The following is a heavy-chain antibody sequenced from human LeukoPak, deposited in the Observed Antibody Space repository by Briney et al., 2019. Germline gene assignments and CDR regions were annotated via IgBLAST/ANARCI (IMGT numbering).Heavy chain of an antibody. D-gene: IGHD3-22*01. CDR1: GFTFDDYG. CDR3: ARESVATYYYDSSGYPFDY. CDR2: INWNGGST. V-gene: IGHV3-20*04. J-gene: IGHJ4*02. Sequence: GGSLRLSCAGSGFTFDDYGISWVRQAPGKGLEWVSGINWNGGSTGYADSVKGRFTISRDNAKNSLYLQMNSLRAEDTALYYCARESVATYYYDSSGYPFDYWGQGTLVTVSS.